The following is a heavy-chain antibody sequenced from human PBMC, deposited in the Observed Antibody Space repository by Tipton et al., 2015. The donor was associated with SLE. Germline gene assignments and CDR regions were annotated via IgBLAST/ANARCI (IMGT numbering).Heavy chain of an antibody. J-gene: IGHJ5*02. V-gene: IGHV4-39*01. CDR3: ARHGGTGRNWFDP. D-gene: IGHD3-16*01. CDR1: GGSISSSSYY. CDR2: IYYSGST. Sequence: TLSLTCTVSGGSISSSSYYWGWIRQPPGKGLEWIGSIYYSGSTYCNPSLKSRVTISVDTSKNQFSLKLSSVTAADTAVYYCARHGGTGRNWFDPWGQGTLVTVSS.